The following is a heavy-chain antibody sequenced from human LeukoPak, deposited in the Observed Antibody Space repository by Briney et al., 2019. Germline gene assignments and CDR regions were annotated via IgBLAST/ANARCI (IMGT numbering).Heavy chain of an antibody. V-gene: IGHV4-59*12. Sequence: SETLSLTCTVSGGSLNDYYWSWIRQPPGKGLEWIGNIYYNGSTNYNPSLKSRFTISVDRPKNQFFLNVTSLTAADTAVYYCARSRQASGLFNSWGQGTLVVVSS. CDR1: GGSLNDYY. D-gene: IGHD3-10*01. CDR3: ARSRQASGLFNS. CDR2: IYYNGST. J-gene: IGHJ5*01.